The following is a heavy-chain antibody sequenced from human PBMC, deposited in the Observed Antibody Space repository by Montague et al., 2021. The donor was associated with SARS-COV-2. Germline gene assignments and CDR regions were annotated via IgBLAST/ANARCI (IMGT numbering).Heavy chain of an antibody. CDR3: AREVVHVDVLTDIPKILYYGLDV. J-gene: IGHJ6*02. Sequence: TLSLTCTVSGGAINRGDYYWTWIRQPPGKGLEWNGNIYSTGDTSYSPSLKGRVGISLDTYKNQVSLNLRSAAAADTAVYYCAREVVHVDVLTDIPKILYYGLDVWGQGTTVVVSS. CDR1: GGAINRGDYY. V-gene: IGHV4-30-4*08. D-gene: IGHD2-21*02. CDR2: IYSTGDT.